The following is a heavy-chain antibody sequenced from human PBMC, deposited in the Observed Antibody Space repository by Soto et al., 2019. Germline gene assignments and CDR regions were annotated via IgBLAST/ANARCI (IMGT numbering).Heavy chain of an antibody. CDR2: ITDSSDTV. CDR3: ARDFGHGYYLDY. J-gene: IGHJ4*02. Sequence: GGSVRLSXVASGFSFSNYNMNWVRQAPGKGLEWVSYITDSSDTVHYADSVRGRFTISRDNAESSLYRQMNSLRDEDTAVYFCARDFGHGYYLDYWGRGTLVTVSS. CDR1: GFSFSNYN. V-gene: IGHV3-48*02. D-gene: IGHD3-3*01.